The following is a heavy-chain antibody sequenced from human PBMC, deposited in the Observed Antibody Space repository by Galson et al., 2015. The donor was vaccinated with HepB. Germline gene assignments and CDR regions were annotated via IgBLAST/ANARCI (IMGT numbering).Heavy chain of an antibody. J-gene: IGHJ2*01. CDR3: ARAEYDLSSGYPGEYWYFAI. CDR1: GFSLTTSGMS. D-gene: IGHD3/OR15-3a*01. CDR2: IDWVDDK. V-gene: IGHV2-70*01. Sequence: PALVTPTQTLTLTCTFSGFSLTTSGMSLSWIRQPPGKALEWLALIDWVDDKYYSTSLKSRLTISKDTSKNQVVLTMTNMDPEDTATYYCARAEYDLSSGYPGEYWYFAIWGRGTLVTVSS.